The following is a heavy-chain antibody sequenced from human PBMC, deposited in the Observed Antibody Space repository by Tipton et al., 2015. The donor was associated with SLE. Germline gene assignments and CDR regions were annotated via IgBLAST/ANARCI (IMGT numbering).Heavy chain of an antibody. Sequence: GSLRLSCAASGFTFSSYRMNWVRQAPGKGLEWVSSISSSRSYIYYADSAKGRFTISRDNAKNPLYLQMNSLRAEDTAVYYCARAAYSYGYGGLGFGGQGTLVTVSS. CDR1: GFTFSSYR. V-gene: IGHV3-21*03. J-gene: IGHJ4*02. CDR2: ISSSRSYI. D-gene: IGHD5-18*01. CDR3: ARAAYSYGYGGLGF.